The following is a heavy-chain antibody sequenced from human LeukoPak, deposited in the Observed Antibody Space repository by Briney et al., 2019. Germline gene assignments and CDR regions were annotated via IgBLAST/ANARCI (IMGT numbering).Heavy chain of an antibody. J-gene: IGHJ4*02. CDR3: TKGPDYYGTFDY. V-gene: IGHV3-9*01. CDR1: GFTFDNYA. Sequence: GRSLRLSCAASGFTFDNYAMHWVRQAPGKGLEWVSGLSWNSGSITYADSVKGRFTISRDNAKKSLYLQMNNLRVEDTALYYCTKGPDYYGTFDYWGQGTLVTVSS. CDR2: LSWNSGSI. D-gene: IGHD3-10*01.